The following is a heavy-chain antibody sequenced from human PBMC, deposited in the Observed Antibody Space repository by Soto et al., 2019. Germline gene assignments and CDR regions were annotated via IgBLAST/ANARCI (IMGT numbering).Heavy chain of an antibody. CDR1: GFTFSSYG. CDR3: AKIIMVREQIPFDY. CDR2: ISYDGSNK. Sequence: VQLVESGGGVVQPGRSLRLSCAASGFTFSSYGMHWVRQAPGKGLEWVAVISYDGSNKYYADSVKGRFTISRDNSKNTLYLQMNSLRAEDTAVYYCAKIIMVREQIPFDYWGQGTLVTVSS. D-gene: IGHD3-10*01. V-gene: IGHV3-30*18. J-gene: IGHJ4*02.